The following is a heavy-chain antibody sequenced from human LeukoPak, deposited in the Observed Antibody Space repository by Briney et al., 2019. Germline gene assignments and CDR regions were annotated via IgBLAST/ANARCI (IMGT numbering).Heavy chain of an antibody. D-gene: IGHD4-17*01. V-gene: IGHV4-34*01. Sequence: TSETLSLTCAVYGGSFSGYYWSWIRQPPGKGLEWIGEINHSGSTNYNPSLKSRVTMSVDTSKNQFSLKLSSVTAADTAVYYCARSHGDYAFDYWGQGTLVTVSS. CDR1: GGSFSGYY. J-gene: IGHJ4*02. CDR2: INHSGST. CDR3: ARSHGDYAFDY.